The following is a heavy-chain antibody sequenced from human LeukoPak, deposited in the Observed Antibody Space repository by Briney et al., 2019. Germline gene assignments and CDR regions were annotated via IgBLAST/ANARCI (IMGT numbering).Heavy chain of an antibody. CDR3: ARGPTATSLYYFDY. CDR2: IYYSGST. Sequence: PSETLSLTCTVSGGSISSYYWSWIRQPPGKGLEWIGYIYYSGSTNYNPSLKSRVTISVDASKNQFSLKLSSVTAADTAVYYCARGPTATSLYYFDYWGQGTLVTVSS. V-gene: IGHV4-59*01. D-gene: IGHD4-17*01. J-gene: IGHJ4*02. CDR1: GGSISSYY.